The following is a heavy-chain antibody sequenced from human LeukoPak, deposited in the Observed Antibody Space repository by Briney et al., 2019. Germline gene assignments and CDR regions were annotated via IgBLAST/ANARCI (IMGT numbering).Heavy chain of an antibody. CDR2: ISYDGSNK. Sequence: GGSLRLSCAASGFTFSSYAIHWVCEAPGKGLEWGAVISYDGSNKYYADSVKGRFTISRDNSKNTLYLQMNSLRAEDTAVYYCAREAWDILTGYSDYWGQGTLVTVSS. CDR3: AREAWDILTGYSDY. CDR1: GFTFSSYA. V-gene: IGHV3-30*04. D-gene: IGHD3-9*01. J-gene: IGHJ4*02.